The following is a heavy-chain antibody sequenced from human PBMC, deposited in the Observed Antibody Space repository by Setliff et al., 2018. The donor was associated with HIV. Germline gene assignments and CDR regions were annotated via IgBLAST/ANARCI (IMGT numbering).Heavy chain of an antibody. Sequence: SETLSLTCTVSGGSISDRNYYWGWIRQTPGKGLEWLGSTYYSGATYRNPSLMSRLTISVGTFKKQFSLQLTSVTATDMAVYFCARQGKTRAIRGGPEDWFDPWGQGILVTVSS. CDR1: GGSISDRNYY. CDR2: TYYSGAT. V-gene: IGHV4-39*01. CDR3: ARQGKTRAIRGGPEDWFDP. D-gene: IGHD3-10*01. J-gene: IGHJ5*02.